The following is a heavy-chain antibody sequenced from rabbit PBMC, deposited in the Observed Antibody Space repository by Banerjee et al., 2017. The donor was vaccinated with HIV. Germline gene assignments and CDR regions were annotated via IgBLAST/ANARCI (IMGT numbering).Heavy chain of an antibody. J-gene: IGHJ4*01. CDR1: GFSFSSSYY. V-gene: IGHV1S40*01. Sequence: QSLEESGGDLVKPGASLTLTCTASGFSFSSSYYMCWVRQAPGKGLEWIACIYAGSSGSTYYASWAKGRFTISKTSSTTVTLQMTSLTAADTATYFCARGVGPYSYDDYGDYPYYFNLWGQGTLVTVS. CDR2: IYAGSSGST. CDR3: ARGVGPYSYDDYGDYPYYFNL. D-gene: IGHD2-1*01.